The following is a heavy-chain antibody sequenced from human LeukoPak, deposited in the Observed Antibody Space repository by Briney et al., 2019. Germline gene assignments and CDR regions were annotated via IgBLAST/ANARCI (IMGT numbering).Heavy chain of an antibody. Sequence: SETLSLTCTVSGGSISSYYWSWIRQPPGKGLEWIAYISYSGSTSYNPSLMSRVTISVDTSKNQFSLKLSSVTAADTAVYYCARSSEMATPPFDYWGQGTLVTVSS. V-gene: IGHV4-59*01. CDR3: ARSSEMATPPFDY. D-gene: IGHD5-24*01. CDR2: ISYSGST. J-gene: IGHJ4*02. CDR1: GGSISSYY.